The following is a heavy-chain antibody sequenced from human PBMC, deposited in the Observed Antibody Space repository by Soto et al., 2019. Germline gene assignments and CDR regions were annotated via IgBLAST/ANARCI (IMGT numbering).Heavy chain of an antibody. Sequence: ASVKVSCKASGYTFTSYGISWVRQAPGQGLEWMGWISAYNGNTNYAQKLQGRVTMTTDTSTSTAYMELRSLRSDDTAVYSCARVGVYCSGGRCYSWPLCYFDYWGQGTLVTVSS. V-gene: IGHV1-18*01. D-gene: IGHD2-15*01. J-gene: IGHJ4*02. CDR3: ARVGVYCSGGRCYSWPLCYFDY. CDR2: ISAYNGNT. CDR1: GYTFTSYG.